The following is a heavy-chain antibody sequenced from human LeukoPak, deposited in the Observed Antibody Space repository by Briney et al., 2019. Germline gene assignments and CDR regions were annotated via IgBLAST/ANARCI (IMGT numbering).Heavy chain of an antibody. CDR3: ARVGCSGGSCYDY. V-gene: IGHV4-59*01. CDR2: IYYSGCT. D-gene: IGHD2-15*01. CDR1: GGSISSYY. J-gene: IGHJ4*02. Sequence: SETLSLTCTVSGGSISSYYWSWIRQPPGKGLEWIGYIYYSGCTNYNPSLKSRVTISVDTSKNQFSLKLSSVTAADTAVYYCARVGCSGGSCYDYWGQGTLVTVSS.